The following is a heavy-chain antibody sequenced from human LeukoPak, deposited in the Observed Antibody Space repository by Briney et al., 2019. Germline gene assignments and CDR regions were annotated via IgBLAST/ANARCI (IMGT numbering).Heavy chain of an antibody. V-gene: IGHV1-24*01. J-gene: IGHJ6*03. CDR2: FDPEDGET. CDR3: ATAGHCSGGSCRAYYYYYMDV. D-gene: IGHD2-15*01. CDR1: GYTLTELS. Sequence: ASVKVSCKVSGYTLTELSMHWVRQAPGKGLEWMGGFDPEDGETIYAQKFQGRVTMTEDTSTDTAYMELSSLRSEDTAVYYCATAGHCSGGSCRAYYYYYMDVWGKGTTVTVSS.